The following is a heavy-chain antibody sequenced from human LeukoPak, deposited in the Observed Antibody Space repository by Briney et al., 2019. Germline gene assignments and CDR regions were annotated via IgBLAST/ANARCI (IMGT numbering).Heavy chain of an antibody. CDR3: AKSAVGATLGDY. J-gene: IGHJ4*02. CDR2: IRYDGSNK. V-gene: IGHV3-30*02. CDR1: GFTSSSYG. D-gene: IGHD1-26*01. Sequence: GGSLRLSCAASGFTSSSYGMHWVRQAPGKGLEWVAFIRYDGSNKYYADSVKGRFTISRDNSRDKLDLQMISLRAEDTAVYYCAKSAVGATLGDYWGQGTPVTVSS.